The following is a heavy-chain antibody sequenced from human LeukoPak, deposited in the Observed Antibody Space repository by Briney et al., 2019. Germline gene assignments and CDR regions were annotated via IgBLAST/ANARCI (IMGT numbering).Heavy chain of an antibody. D-gene: IGHD5-18*01. J-gene: IGHJ4*02. CDR1: GGSISSYY. V-gene: IGHV4-59*01. Sequence: SETLSLTCTVSGGSISSYYWSWIRQPPGKGLEWIGYIYYSGSTNYNPSLKSRVTISVDTPKNQFSLKLSSVTAADTAVYYCARKRYTAMGYFDYWGQGTLVTVSS. CDR3: ARKRYTAMGYFDY. CDR2: IYYSGST.